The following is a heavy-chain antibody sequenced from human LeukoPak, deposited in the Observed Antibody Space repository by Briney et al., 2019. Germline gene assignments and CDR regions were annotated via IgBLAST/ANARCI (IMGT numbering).Heavy chain of an antibody. V-gene: IGHV3-23*01. CDR3: AKDPPRSRAIVDAFDI. D-gene: IGHD3-22*01. J-gene: IGHJ3*02. Sequence: PGGSLRLSCAASGFTFSSYAMSWVRQAPGKGLEWVSAISGSGGSTYYADSVKGRFTISRDNSKNTLYPQMNSLRAEDTAVYYCAKDPPRSRAIVDAFDIWGQGTLVTVSS. CDR1: GFTFSSYA. CDR2: ISGSGGST.